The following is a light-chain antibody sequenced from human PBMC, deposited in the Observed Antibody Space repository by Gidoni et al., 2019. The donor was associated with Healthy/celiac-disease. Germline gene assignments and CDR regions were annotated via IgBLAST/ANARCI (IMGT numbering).Light chain of an antibody. CDR2: AAS. Sequence: DIQLTQSPSFLSASVGDRVTITCRASQGISSYLAWYQQKPGKTPNLLIYAASTLQGGVPSRFSGSGSGTDITLTISSLPPEDFATYSCQQLSSSPLTFXPXTKVDIK. CDR3: QQLSSSPLT. CDR1: QGISSY. V-gene: IGKV1-9*01. J-gene: IGKJ3*01.